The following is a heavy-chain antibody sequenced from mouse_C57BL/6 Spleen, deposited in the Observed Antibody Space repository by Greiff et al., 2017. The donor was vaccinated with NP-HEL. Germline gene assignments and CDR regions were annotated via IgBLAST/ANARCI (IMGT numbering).Heavy chain of an antibody. D-gene: IGHD2-1*01. V-gene: IGHV5-9-1*02. CDR1: GFTFSSYA. J-gene: IGHJ3*01. CDR2: ISSGGDYI. CDR3: TTIYYGNFWFAY. Sequence: EVKVVESGEGLVKPGGSLKLSCAASGFTFSSYAMSWVRQTPEKRLEWVAYISSGGDYIYYADTVKGRFTISRDNARNTLYLQMSSLKSEDTAMYYCTTIYYGNFWFAYWGQGTLVTVSA.